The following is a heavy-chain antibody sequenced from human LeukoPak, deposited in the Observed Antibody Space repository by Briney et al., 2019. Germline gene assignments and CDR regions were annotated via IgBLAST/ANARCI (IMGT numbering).Heavy chain of an antibody. Sequence: SSQTLSLTCTVSGGSISSGDYYWSWIRQPPGQGLELIGYIYYSGSTYYNPSLKSRVTISVDTSKNQFSLKLSSVTAADTAVYYCARKVYNGYAPFDYWGQGTLVTVSS. CDR2: IYYSGST. CDR1: GGSISSGDYY. J-gene: IGHJ4*02. V-gene: IGHV4-30-4*01. D-gene: IGHD5-12*01. CDR3: ARKVYNGYAPFDY.